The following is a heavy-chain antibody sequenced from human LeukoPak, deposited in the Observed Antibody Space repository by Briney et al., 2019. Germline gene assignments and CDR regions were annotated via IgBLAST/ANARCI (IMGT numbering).Heavy chain of an antibody. Sequence: GGSLRLSCAASGFTFSSYAMHWVRQAPGKGLEWVAVISYDGSNKYYADSVKGRFTISRDNSKNTLYPQMNSLRAEDTAVYYCASQAPDGSGSYYPIDYWGQGTLVTVSS. V-gene: IGHV3-30*04. CDR1: GFTFSSYA. CDR3: ASQAPDGSGSYYPIDY. D-gene: IGHD3-10*01. CDR2: ISYDGSNK. J-gene: IGHJ4*02.